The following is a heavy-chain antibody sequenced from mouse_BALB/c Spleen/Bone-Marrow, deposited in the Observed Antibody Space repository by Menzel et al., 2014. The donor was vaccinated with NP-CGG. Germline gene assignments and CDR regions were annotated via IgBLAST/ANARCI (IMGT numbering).Heavy chain of an antibody. CDR1: GYTFTSYW. CDR2: IYPSDSYT. J-gene: IGHJ3*01. D-gene: IGHD2-3*01. V-gene: IGHV1-69*02. CDR3: TSDDGSFAY. Sequence: QVQLQQPGAELVRPGASVKLSCKASGYTFTSYWINWVKQRPGQGLEWIGNIYPSDSYTNYNQKFKDKATLTVDKSSSTAYMQLSSPTSEDSAVYYCTSDDGSFAYWGQGTLVTVSA.